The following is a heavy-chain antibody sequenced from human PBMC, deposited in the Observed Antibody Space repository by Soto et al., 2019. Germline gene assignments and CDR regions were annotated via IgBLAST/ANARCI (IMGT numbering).Heavy chain of an antibody. J-gene: IGHJ4*02. Sequence: GSLRLSCAASGFTVSSNYMSWVRQAPGKGLEWVSVIYSGGTTYYADSVKGRFTISRDNSKNTLYLQMNSLRAEDTAVYYCARESYYDSSGYGDYWGQRTLVTVSS. V-gene: IGHV3-53*01. CDR2: IYSGGTT. D-gene: IGHD3-22*01. CDR3: ARESYYDSSGYGDY. CDR1: GFTVSSNY.